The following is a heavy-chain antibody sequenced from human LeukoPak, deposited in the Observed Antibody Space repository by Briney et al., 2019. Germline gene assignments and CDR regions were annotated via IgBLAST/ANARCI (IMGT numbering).Heavy chain of an antibody. CDR2: ISDNSNYI. CDR3: AKGSTVVVPAAPNY. Sequence: GGSLRLSCAASGFTFSSYWMSWVRQAPGKGLEWVSSISDNSNYIYYADSVKGRFTISRDNAKNSLYLQMNSLRAEDTAVYYCAKGSTVVVPAAPNYWGQGTLVTVSS. CDR1: GFTFSSYW. D-gene: IGHD2-2*01. J-gene: IGHJ4*02. V-gene: IGHV3-21*01.